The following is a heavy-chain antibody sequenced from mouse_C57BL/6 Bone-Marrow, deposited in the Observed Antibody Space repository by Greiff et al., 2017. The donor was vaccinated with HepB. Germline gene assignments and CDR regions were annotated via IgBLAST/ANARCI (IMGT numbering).Heavy chain of an antibody. V-gene: IGHV1-59*01. CDR2: IDPSDSYT. Sequence: VQLQQPGAQLVRPGTSVKLSCKASGYTFTSYWMHWVKQRPGQGLEWIGVIDPSDSYTNYNQKFKGKATLTVDTSSSTAYMQLSSLTSEDSAVYYCAREGNDGYQYYFDYWGQGTTLTVSS. D-gene: IGHD2-3*01. CDR3: AREGNDGYQYYFDY. CDR1: GYTFTSYW. J-gene: IGHJ2*01.